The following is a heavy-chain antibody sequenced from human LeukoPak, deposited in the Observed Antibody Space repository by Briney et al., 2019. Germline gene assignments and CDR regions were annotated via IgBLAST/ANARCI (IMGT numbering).Heavy chain of an antibody. Sequence: ASVKVSCKASGYTFTGYYMHWVRQAPGQGLEWMGWINPNSGGTNYAQKFQGRVTMTRDTSISTAYMELSRLRSDDTAVYYCARTPDYGDYWFDPWGQGTLVTVSS. CDR1: GYTFTGYY. CDR2: INPNSGGT. V-gene: IGHV1-2*02. D-gene: IGHD4-17*01. J-gene: IGHJ5*02. CDR3: ARTPDYGDYWFDP.